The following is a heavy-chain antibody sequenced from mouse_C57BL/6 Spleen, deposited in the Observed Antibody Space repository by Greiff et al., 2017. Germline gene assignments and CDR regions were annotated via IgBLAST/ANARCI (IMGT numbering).Heavy chain of an antibody. J-gene: IGHJ4*01. CDR1: GYTFTDYN. CDR3: ARRRYYAMDY. Sequence: EVQGVESGPELVKPGASVKMSCKASGYTFTDYNMHWVKQSHGKSLEWIGYINPNNGGTSYNQKFKGKATLTVNKSSSTAYMELRSLTSEDSAVYYCARRRYYAMDYWGQGTSVTVSS. CDR2: INPNNGGT. V-gene: IGHV1-22*01.